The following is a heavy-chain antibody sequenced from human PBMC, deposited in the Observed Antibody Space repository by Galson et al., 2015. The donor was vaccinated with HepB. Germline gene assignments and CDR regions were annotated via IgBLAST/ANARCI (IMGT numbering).Heavy chain of an antibody. J-gene: IGHJ6*02. Sequence: SVKVSCKASGYTFTGYHMHWVRQAPGQGLEWMGRINPNSGGTDYAQKFQGRVTMTRDTSISTAYMELSSLRSDDTAVYYCARQTTTTVIYHGMDVWGQGTTVTVS. V-gene: IGHV1-2*06. D-gene: IGHD4-11*01. CDR3: ARQTTTTVIYHGMDV. CDR1: GYTFTGYH. CDR2: INPNSGGT.